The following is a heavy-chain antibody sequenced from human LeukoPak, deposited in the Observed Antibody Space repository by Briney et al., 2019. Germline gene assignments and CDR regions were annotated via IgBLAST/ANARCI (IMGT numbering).Heavy chain of an antibody. Sequence: SETLSLTCAVYGGSFSGYYWSWIRQPPGKGLEWIGEINHSGSTNYNPSLKSRVTMSLDTSKNQFSLKLSSVTAADTAVYYCARDHSSSWYTGGKNYYYYYMDVWGKGTTVTVSS. CDR1: GGSFSGYY. CDR3: ARDHSSSWYTGGKNYYYYYMDV. J-gene: IGHJ6*03. D-gene: IGHD6-13*01. V-gene: IGHV4-34*01. CDR2: INHSGST.